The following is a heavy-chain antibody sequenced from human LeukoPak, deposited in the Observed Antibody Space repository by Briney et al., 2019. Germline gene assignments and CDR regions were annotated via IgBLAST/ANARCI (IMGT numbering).Heavy chain of an antibody. CDR1: GGSISSYY. Sequence: PSETLSLTCTVSGGSISSYYWSWIRQPAGKGLEWIGRIYTSGSTYYNPSLKSRVTMSVDTSKNQFSLKLSSVTAADTAVYYCARGVITFGGVIVYDYWGQGTLVTVSS. J-gene: IGHJ4*02. CDR3: ARGVITFGGVIVYDY. V-gene: IGHV4-4*07. D-gene: IGHD3-16*02. CDR2: IYTSGST.